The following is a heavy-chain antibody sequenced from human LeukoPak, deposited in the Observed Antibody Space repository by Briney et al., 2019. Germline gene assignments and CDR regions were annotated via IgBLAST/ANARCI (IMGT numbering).Heavy chain of an antibody. V-gene: IGHV4-59*01. CDR2: IYYSGST. Sequence: SETLSLTCTVSGGSISSYYWNWIRQPPGKGLEWIGYIYYSGSTNCNPSLNSRVSMSVDTSKNRFSLMLSSVTAADTAMYYCAKDLGANGGFDYWGRGTLVTVSS. CDR1: GGSISSYY. CDR3: AKDLGANGGFDY. J-gene: IGHJ4*02. D-gene: IGHD3-16*01.